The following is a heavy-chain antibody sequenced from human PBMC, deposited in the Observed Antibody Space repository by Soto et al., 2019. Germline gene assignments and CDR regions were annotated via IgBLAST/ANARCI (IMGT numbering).Heavy chain of an antibody. CDR3: MTHAVIYSRGH. D-gene: IGHD6-25*01. V-gene: IGHV3-15*01. CDR1: GFTFSNDW. J-gene: IGHJ4*02. Sequence: EVQLVESGGGLAKPGGSLRLSCAASGFTFSNDWMNWVRQAPGKGLEWVARIKSVTVGGTTEYAAPVKGRFFSSRDDSKSTLFLQMNSLKTEDTAIYYCMTHAVIYSRGHWGQGTLVTVAS. CDR2: IKSVTVGGTT.